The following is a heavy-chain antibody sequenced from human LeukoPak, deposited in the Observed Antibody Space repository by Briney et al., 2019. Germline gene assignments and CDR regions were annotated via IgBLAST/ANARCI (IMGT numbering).Heavy chain of an antibody. CDR1: GLTFDDYG. CDR3: ATVTKYYYYMDV. J-gene: IGHJ6*03. Sequence: GGSLRLSCAASGLTFDDYGMSWVRQAPGKGLEWVSGINWNGGSTGYADSVKGRFTISRDNAKNSLYLQMNSLRAEDTALYYCATVTKYYYYMDVWGKGTTVTVSS. CDR2: INWNGGST. D-gene: IGHD1-14*01. V-gene: IGHV3-20*04.